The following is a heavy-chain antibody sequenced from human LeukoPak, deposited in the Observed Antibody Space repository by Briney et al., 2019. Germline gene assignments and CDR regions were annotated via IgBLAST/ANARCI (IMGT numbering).Heavy chain of an antibody. CDR1: GGPIGGHY. J-gene: IGHJ6*03. CDR3: ARVYTSSWYGIYMDV. CDR2: VYITGST. V-gene: IGHV4-4*07. Sequence: SETLSLTCTVSGGPIGGHYWSWIRQPAGKGLEWIGRVYITGSTNYNPSLKSRVTMSVDTSKNQFSLKLSSLTAADTAVYYCARVYTSSWYGIYMDVWGKGTTVTVSS. D-gene: IGHD6-13*01.